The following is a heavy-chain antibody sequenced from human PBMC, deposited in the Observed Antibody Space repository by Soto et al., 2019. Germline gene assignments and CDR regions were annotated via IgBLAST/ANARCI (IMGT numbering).Heavy chain of an antibody. CDR3: ASRVYGDTTHYFDY. V-gene: IGHV4-34*01. CDR1: GGSFSGYY. Sequence: SETLSLTCAVYGGSFSGYYWSWIRQPPGKGLEWIGEINHSGSTNYNPSLKSRVTISVDTSKNQFSLKLSSVTAADTAVYYCASRVYGDTTHYFDYWGQGTLVTVSS. J-gene: IGHJ4*02. CDR2: INHSGST. D-gene: IGHD4-17*01.